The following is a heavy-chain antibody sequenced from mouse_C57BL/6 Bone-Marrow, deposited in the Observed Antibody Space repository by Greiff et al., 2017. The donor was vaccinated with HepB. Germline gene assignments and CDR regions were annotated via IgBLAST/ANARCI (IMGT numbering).Heavy chain of an antibody. CDR2: IRNKANGYTK. Sequence: EVQVVESGGGLVQPGGSLSLSCAASGFTFTDYYMSWVRQPPGKALEWLGFIRNKANGYTKEYSASVKGRFTISRDNSQSILYLQMNALRAEDSATYYCARSYYYGSSWYFDVWGTGTTVTVSS. V-gene: IGHV7-3*01. CDR1: GFTFTDYY. CDR3: ARSYYYGSSWYFDV. D-gene: IGHD1-1*01. J-gene: IGHJ1*03.